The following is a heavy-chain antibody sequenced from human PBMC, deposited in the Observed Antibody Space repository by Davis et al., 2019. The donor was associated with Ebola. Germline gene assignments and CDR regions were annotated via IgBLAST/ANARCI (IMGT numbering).Heavy chain of an antibody. D-gene: IGHD6-6*01. Sequence: GGSLRLSCAASGFTFSSYAMTWVRQAPGKGLEWVSAITSSGGTTYYADSVKGRFTISRDNSKNTLYLQMNSLRAEDTALYYCTKDHSSSVHYYYGMDVWGKGTTVTVSS. CDR1: GFTFSSYA. CDR3: TKDHSSSVHYYYGMDV. CDR2: ITSSGGTT. J-gene: IGHJ6*04. V-gene: IGHV3-23*01.